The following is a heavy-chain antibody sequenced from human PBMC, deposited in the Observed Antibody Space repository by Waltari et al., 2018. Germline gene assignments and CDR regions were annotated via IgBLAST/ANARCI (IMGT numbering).Heavy chain of an antibody. Sequence: EVQLVESGGGLVQPGGSLRLSCAASGFTFSSDDMHWVRQATGKGLEWVSAIGTAGDTYYPGSVKGRFTISRENAKNSLYLQMNSLRAGDTAVYYCARDRGLYGMDVWGQGTTVTVSS. CDR3: ARDRGLYGMDV. CDR2: IGTAGDT. V-gene: IGHV3-13*01. J-gene: IGHJ6*02. CDR1: GFTFSSDD.